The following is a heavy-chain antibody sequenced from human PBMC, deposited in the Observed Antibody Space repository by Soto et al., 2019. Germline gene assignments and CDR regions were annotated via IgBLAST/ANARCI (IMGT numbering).Heavy chain of an antibody. CDR3: ARDHDFGSGYWPLGY. D-gene: IGHD3-3*01. CDR2: ISGFNGHT. Sequence: QVQLVQSGPEVKSPGASVRVSCNASGYKFNTDGISWVRQAPGQGLEWMGWISGFNGHTNYAQKFQARLTMTTDTSTSTAYMELKSLVPDDTAVYFCARDHDFGSGYWPLGYWGQGTLVAVSS. V-gene: IGHV1-18*04. CDR1: GYKFNTDG. J-gene: IGHJ4*02.